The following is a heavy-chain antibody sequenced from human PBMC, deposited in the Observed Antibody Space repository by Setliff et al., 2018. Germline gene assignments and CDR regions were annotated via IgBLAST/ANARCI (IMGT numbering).Heavy chain of an antibody. J-gene: IGHJ6*02. CDR3: ARDGVSYGMDV. CDR1: GFNFFSYA. CDR2: ISSNWCRL. V-gene: IGHV3-64*01. Sequence: GSLRLSCAASGFNFFSYAMHWVRQAPGKGLEYVSAISSNWCRLSYANSVKGRFTISRDNAKNSLYLPMNSLRAEDTAVYYCARDGVSYGMDVWGQGTTVTVSS.